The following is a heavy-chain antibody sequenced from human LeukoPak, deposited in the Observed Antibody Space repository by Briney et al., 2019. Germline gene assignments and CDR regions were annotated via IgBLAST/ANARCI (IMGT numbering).Heavy chain of an antibody. CDR3: AKDNKKEYSGYVYYYYGMDV. V-gene: IGHV3-23*01. Sequence: GGSLRLSCAASGFTFSSYAMSWVRQAPGKGLEWVSAISGSGGSTYYADSVKGRFTISRDNSKNTLYLQMNSLRAEDTAVYYCAKDNKKEYSGYVYYYYGMDVWGQGTTVTVSS. CDR2: ISGSGGST. CDR1: GFTFSSYA. J-gene: IGHJ6*02. D-gene: IGHD5-12*01.